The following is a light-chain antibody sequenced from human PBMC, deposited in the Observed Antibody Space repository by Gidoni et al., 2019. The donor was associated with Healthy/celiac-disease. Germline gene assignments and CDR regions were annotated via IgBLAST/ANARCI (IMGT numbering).Light chain of an antibody. Sequence: EIVWTQSPGTLSLSPGERATLSCRASQSVSSSYLAWYQQKPGQAPRLLIYGASSRATGIPERFSGSGSWTDFPLTISRLEPEDFAVYYCQQYGSSPTWTFGQVTKVEIK. V-gene: IGKV3-20*01. CDR2: GAS. CDR3: QQYGSSPTWT. CDR1: QSVSSSY. J-gene: IGKJ1*01.